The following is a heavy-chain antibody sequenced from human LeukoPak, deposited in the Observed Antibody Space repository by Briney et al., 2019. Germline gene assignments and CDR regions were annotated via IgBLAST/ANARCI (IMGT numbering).Heavy chain of an antibody. V-gene: IGHV3-23*01. Sequence: PGGSLRLSCAASGFTFSSYAMSWVRQAPGKGLEWVSAISGSGGSTYYADSVKGRFTISRDNSKNTLYLQMNSLRAEDTAVYYCAKTLGGSYGERGDYWGQGTLVTVSS. CDR2: ISGSGGST. CDR1: GFTFSSYA. CDR3: AKTLGGSYGERGDY. D-gene: IGHD3-16*01. J-gene: IGHJ4*02.